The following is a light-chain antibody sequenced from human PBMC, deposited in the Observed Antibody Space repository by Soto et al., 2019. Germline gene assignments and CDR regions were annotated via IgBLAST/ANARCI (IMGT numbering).Light chain of an antibody. CDR1: SSDMGDYDY. CDR2: DVT. CDR3: CSYTDIALDVV. V-gene: IGLV2-14*01. Sequence: QSVLTQPASVSGSPGQSITISCTGTSSDMGDYDYVSWYQHLPGKAPKLLIFDVTHRPSGVSDRFSGSKSGNTASLTISGVRPEDEADYYCCSYTDIALDVVFGGGTKLTVL. J-gene: IGLJ2*01.